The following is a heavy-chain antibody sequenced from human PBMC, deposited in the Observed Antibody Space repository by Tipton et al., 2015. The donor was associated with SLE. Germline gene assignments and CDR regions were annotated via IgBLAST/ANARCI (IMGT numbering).Heavy chain of an antibody. CDR2: IFYSGST. J-gene: IGHJ4*02. D-gene: IGHD6-6*01. CDR1: GGSLSSYY. V-gene: IGHV4-59*12. Sequence: TLSLTCTVSGGSLSSYYWSWIRQAPGKGLEWIGYIFYSGSTHYNPSLKSRVTISVDTSNNQFSLKLTSVTAADTAVYYCSCRIAARRSPLIPFDYWGQGSLVTVSS. CDR3: SCRIAARRSPLIPFDY.